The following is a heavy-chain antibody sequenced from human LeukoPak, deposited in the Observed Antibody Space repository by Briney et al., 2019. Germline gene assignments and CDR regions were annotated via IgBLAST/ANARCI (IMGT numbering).Heavy chain of an antibody. J-gene: IGHJ3*02. Sequence: GESLKISCKGSGYRFINYWLAWVRQVPGKGLEWMGTIYPGDSDTTYSPPFQGQVTISVDKSISTAYLHWSSLKASDTAMYYCARGAFDMWGQGTMVTVSS. CDR2: IYPGDSDT. CDR3: ARGAFDM. CDR1: GYRFINYW. V-gene: IGHV5-51*01.